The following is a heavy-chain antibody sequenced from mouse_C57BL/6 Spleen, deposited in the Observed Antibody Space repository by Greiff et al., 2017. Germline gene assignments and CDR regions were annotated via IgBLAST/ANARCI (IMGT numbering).Heavy chain of an antibody. CDR2: IYPGSGST. J-gene: IGHJ4*01. D-gene: IGHD1-1*01. V-gene: IGHV1-55*01. CDR1: GYTFTSYW. Sequence: LQQSGAELVKPGASVKMSCKASGYTFTSYWITWVKQRPGQGLEWIGDIYPGSGSTNYNEKFKSKATLTVDTSSSTAYMQLSSLTSEDSAVYYCARSTVVSAMDYWGQGTSVTVSS. CDR3: ARSTVVSAMDY.